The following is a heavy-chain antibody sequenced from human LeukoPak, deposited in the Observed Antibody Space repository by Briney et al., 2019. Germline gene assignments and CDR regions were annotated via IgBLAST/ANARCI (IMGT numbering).Heavy chain of an antibody. V-gene: IGHV3-23*01. J-gene: IGHJ4*02. Sequence: GGSLRLSCAASRFTFSSYAMNWVRQAPGKGLEWVSSINGRGSSTYYADSVRGRFTISRDNSKNTLYPQMDSLRAEDTAVYYCAKEVDSSGYYYGESTFDYWGQGTLVAVSS. D-gene: IGHD3-22*01. CDR1: RFTFSSYA. CDR3: AKEVDSSGYYYGESTFDY. CDR2: INGRGSST.